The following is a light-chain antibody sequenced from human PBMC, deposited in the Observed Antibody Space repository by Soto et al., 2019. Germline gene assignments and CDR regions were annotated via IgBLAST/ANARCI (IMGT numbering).Light chain of an antibody. CDR3: QQANSFPLT. CDR2: DAS. J-gene: IGKJ4*01. Sequence: DIQMTQSPSTLSAFVGDRVTITCRASQSVNSWLAWYQQRPGKAPKLLIYDASTLESGVPSRFSGSGSGTEFTLTISSLQPDDFATYYCQQANSFPLTFGGGTKVDIK. CDR1: QSVNSW. V-gene: IGKV1-5*01.